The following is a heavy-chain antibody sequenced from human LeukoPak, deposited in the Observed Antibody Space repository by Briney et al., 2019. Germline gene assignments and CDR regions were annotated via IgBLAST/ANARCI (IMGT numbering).Heavy chain of an antibody. CDR3: ARWGTAMVKFDY. V-gene: IGHV4-31*03. Sequence: PSETLSLTCTVSGGSISSGGYYWSWIRQHPWRGLEWIGYIYYSGSTYYNPSLKSRVTISVDTSKNQFSLKLSSVTAADTAVYYCARWGTAMVKFDYWGQGTLVTVSS. J-gene: IGHJ4*02. D-gene: IGHD5-18*01. CDR1: GGSISSGGYY. CDR2: IYYSGST.